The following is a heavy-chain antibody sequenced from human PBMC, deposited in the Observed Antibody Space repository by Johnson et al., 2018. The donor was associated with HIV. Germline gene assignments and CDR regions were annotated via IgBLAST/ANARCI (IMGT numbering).Heavy chain of an antibody. CDR1: GFTFSTHA. CDR2: TSYDGRNK. J-gene: IGHJ3*02. D-gene: IGHD1-26*01. CDR3: ARDLRVGAIDAFDI. Sequence: VQLVESGGGVVQPGRSLRLSCAASGFTFSTHAMHWVRQAPGKGLEWVAVTSYDGRNKYYADSVRGRITISRDNAKNSLYLQMKSLRAEDTAVYYCARDLRVGAIDAFDIWGQGTMVTVSS. V-gene: IGHV3-30-3*01.